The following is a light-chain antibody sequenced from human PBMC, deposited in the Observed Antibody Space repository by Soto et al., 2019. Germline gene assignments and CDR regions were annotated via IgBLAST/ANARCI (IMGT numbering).Light chain of an antibody. CDR2: DAS. Sequence: DIQMTQSPSTLSASVGDRVTITCRASQIINSRLAWYQQKPGKAPKLLIYDASSLESGVPSRFSGSGSGTEFTLTISSLQPDDFATYYCQQYDTYSYTFGQGTKLEIK. CDR1: QIINSR. J-gene: IGKJ2*01. CDR3: QQYDTYSYT. V-gene: IGKV1-5*01.